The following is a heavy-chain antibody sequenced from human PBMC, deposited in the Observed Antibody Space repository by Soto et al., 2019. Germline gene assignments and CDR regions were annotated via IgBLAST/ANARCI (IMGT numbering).Heavy chain of an antibody. D-gene: IGHD5-12*01. J-gene: IGHJ5*02. CDR3: AKDGGADGYFGNWLDP. V-gene: IGHV1-69*15. Sequence: QVQLVQSGAEVKKPGSSVKVSCKASGGTFSNYAITWVRQAPGQGLEWVGRIIPIFGTTNVAQKFQGRVTITAXDXTPXANMELSGLRSDDTAVYYCAKDGGADGYFGNWLDPWGQGTLVTVSS. CDR1: GGTFSNYA. CDR2: IIPIFGTT.